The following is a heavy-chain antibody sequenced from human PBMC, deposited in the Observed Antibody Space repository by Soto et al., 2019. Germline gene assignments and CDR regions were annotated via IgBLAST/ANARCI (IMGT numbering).Heavy chain of an antibody. D-gene: IGHD6-13*01. V-gene: IGHV4-31*03. CDR3: ARDGGVERSSWLGNWCER. CDR2: IYYSVST. Sequence: SETLSLTCTVSGGSISSGGYYWSWIHQHPGKGLEWIGYIYYSVSTYYNPSLKSRVTISVDTSKKHFSLKLSSVTAADTTVYYCARDGGVERSSWLGNWCERWGQGTLVSVSS. CDR1: GGSISSGGYY. J-gene: IGHJ5*02.